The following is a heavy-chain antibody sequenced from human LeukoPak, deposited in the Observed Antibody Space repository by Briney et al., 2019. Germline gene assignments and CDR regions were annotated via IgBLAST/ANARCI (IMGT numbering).Heavy chain of an antibody. CDR3: ARGTLLYSSAPPRQYNYDMDV. CDR2: INHSDST. CDR1: GGSFTGYY. Sequence: SETLSLTCAVYGGSFTGYYWSWIRQPPGPALEWIGEINHSDSTNYNPSLKSRVTISVDTSKNQFSLKLSSVTAADTAVYYCARGTLLYSSAPPRQYNYDMDVWGKGTTVTVSS. V-gene: IGHV4-34*01. D-gene: IGHD6-25*01. J-gene: IGHJ6*03.